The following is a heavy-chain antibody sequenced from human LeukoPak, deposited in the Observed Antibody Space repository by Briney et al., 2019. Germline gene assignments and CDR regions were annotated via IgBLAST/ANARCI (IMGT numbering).Heavy chain of an antibody. Sequence: SETLSLTCTVSGDSTSSGAYYWGWIRQPAGKGLEWIVRIYTSGSTDYNPSLKSRVTMSVDTSKNQFSLKLSSVTAADTAVYYCARVGYDYVWGSYRPPYYRDVWGKGTTVTVSS. CDR3: ARVGYDYVWGSYRPPYYRDV. D-gene: IGHD3-16*02. J-gene: IGHJ6*03. V-gene: IGHV4-61*02. CDR1: GDSTSSGAYY. CDR2: IYTSGST.